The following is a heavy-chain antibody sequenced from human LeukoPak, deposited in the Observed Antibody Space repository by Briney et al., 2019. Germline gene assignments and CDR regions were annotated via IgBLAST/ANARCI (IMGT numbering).Heavy chain of an antibody. CDR1: GGSINSYY. V-gene: IGHV4-59*08. Sequence: SETLSLTCTVSGGSINSYYWSWIRQPPGKGLEWIGNIYYSGSTRYNPSLKSRVTISVGTSKSQFSLKLSSVTAADTAVYYCARHDDHYDSDDAFDIWGQGTMVIVSS. CDR3: ARHDDHYDSDDAFDI. D-gene: IGHD3-22*01. CDR2: IYYSGST. J-gene: IGHJ3*02.